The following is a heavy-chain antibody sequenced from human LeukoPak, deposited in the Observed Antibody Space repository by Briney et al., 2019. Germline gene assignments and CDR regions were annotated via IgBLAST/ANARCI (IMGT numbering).Heavy chain of an antibody. D-gene: IGHD1-14*01. Sequence: TSETLSLTCAVYGGSFSGYYWSWIRQPPGKGLEWIGEINHSGSTNYNPSLKSRVTISVDTSKNQFSLKLSSVTAADTAVYYCARGRFPGIGVFDYWGQGTLVTVSS. CDR3: ARGRFPGIGVFDY. V-gene: IGHV4-34*01. CDR1: GGSFSGYY. J-gene: IGHJ4*02. CDR2: INHSGST.